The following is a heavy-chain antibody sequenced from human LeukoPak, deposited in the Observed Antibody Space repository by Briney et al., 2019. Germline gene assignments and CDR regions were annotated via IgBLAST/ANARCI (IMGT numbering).Heavy chain of an antibody. V-gene: IGHV3-23*01. CDR3: AKDGSWGDYYFYVYLDV. CDR1: GSAINFGNCA. CDR2: ISGSSYYT. J-gene: IGHJ6*03. D-gene: IGHD3-16*01. Sequence: GTLCLTCEASGSAINFGNCALSRLRQAPGKGREWFSGISGSSYYTYYADSVKRRFNISRDNSKNTLYIQMNSLRAEDTAVYYCAKDGSWGDYYFYVYLDVWGKGTTVTVSS.